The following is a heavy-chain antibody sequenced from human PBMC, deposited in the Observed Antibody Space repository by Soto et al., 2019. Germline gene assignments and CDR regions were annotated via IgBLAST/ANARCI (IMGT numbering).Heavy chain of an antibody. V-gene: IGHV3-23*01. CDR1: GFTFSSYA. CDR3: AKRGSGSQFDY. CDR2: ISGSGDST. D-gene: IGHD1-26*01. J-gene: IGHJ4*02. Sequence: EVQLLKSGGGLVQPGGSLRLSCAASGFTFSSYAMSWVRQAPGKGLEWVSVISGSGDSTYYADSVKGRFTISRDNSKNTLYLQMNSLRADDTAVYYCAKRGSGSQFDYWGQGTLVTVSS.